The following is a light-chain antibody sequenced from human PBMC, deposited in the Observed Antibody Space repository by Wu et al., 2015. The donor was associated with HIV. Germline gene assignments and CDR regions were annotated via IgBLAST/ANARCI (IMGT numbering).Light chain of an antibody. CDR3: QQYSSYSAWT. Sequence: DIQMTQSPSTLSASVGDRVTITCRASESLSSRLAWYQQKPGKAPQLLIYWASTFREGAPSRFSGSGSGTEFNLTITSLQPDDFATYYCQQYSSYSAWTFGLGTKVEIK. V-gene: IGKV1-5*03. CDR1: ESLSSR. J-gene: IGKJ1*01. CDR2: WAS.